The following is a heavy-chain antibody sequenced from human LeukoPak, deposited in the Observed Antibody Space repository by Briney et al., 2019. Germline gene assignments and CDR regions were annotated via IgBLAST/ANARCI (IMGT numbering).Heavy chain of an antibody. J-gene: IGHJ5*02. CDR2: INPNSGGT. V-gene: IGHV1-2*02. CDR3: NAVVPAAVSNWFDP. Sequence: ASVKVSCKASGYTFTGYYMHWVRQAPGQGLEWMGWINPNSGGTNYAQKFQGRVTMTRDTSISTAHMELSRLRSDDTAVYYCNAVVPAAVSNWFDPWGQGTLVTVSS. CDR1: GYTFTGYY. D-gene: IGHD2-2*01.